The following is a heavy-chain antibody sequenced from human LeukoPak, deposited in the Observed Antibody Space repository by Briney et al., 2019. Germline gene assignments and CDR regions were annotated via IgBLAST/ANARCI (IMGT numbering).Heavy chain of an antibody. CDR3: ASLTVTGGSLSDY. D-gene: IGHD2-15*01. Sequence: TGGSLRPSWVASGXTFSNYDVNWVRQVPGKGLEWVSYISNSGSSKYYVDSVKGRFTISRDNAKNSLYLQMNSLRAEDTAVYYCASLTVTGGSLSDYWGQGTLVTVSS. CDR1: GXTFSNYD. V-gene: IGHV3-48*03. J-gene: IGHJ4*02. CDR2: ISNSGSSK.